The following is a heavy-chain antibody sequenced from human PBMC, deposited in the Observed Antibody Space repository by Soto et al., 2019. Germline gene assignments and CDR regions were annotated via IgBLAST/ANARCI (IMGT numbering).Heavy chain of an antibody. CDR3: AKEPTSTVEGAFDL. V-gene: IGHV3-23*01. CDR1: GFIFSTFA. D-gene: IGHD4-17*01. J-gene: IGHJ3*01. Sequence: QLLESGGGLVQPGVSLRLSCTGAGFIFSTFALSWVRQTPGKGLEWLSAISASGGNTYYPDSVKGRFTISRDISENTLYLQMSSLGGEDTAVYHCAKEPTSTVEGAFDLWGRGTMVTVSS. CDR2: ISASGGNT.